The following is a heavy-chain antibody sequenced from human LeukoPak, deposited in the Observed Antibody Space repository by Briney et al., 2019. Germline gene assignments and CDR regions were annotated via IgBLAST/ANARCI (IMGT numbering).Heavy chain of an antibody. CDR2: IYPGDSDT. CDR1: GYSFTNYW. D-gene: IGHD1-26*01. Sequence: GESLKISCKGSGYSFTNYWIGLVRQSPGKGLEWMGIIYPGDSDTRYSPSFQGQVTISADKSISTAYLQWSSLKASDTAMYYCARRGYGSYFPLDYWGQGTLVTVSS. V-gene: IGHV5-51*01. CDR3: ARRGYGSYFPLDY. J-gene: IGHJ4*02.